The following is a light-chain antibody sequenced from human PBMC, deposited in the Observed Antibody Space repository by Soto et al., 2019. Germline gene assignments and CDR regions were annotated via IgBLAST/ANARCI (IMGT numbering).Light chain of an antibody. CDR3: CSYAGGSSTYV. V-gene: IGLV2-11*02. CDR2: DVN. Sequence: QSALTQPPSVSGSPRQSVTISCTGTSSDVGGYNFVSWYQQHPGKVPKLMVFDVNKRPSGVPDRFSGSKSGNTASLTISGLQAEDEADFYCCSYAGGSSTYVFGTGTKVTVL. J-gene: IGLJ1*01. CDR1: SSDVGGYNF.